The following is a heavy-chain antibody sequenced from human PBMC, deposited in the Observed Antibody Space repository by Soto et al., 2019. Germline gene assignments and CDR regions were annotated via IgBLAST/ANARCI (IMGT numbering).Heavy chain of an antibody. D-gene: IGHD5-18*01. J-gene: IGHJ6*02. CDR3: ARPGNGYKTVYYGLDV. V-gene: IGHV5-51*01. CDR1: GFSFTSYW. Sequence: GESLKISCKGSGFSFTSYWIAWVRQMPGKGLEWMGIIYPGDSDARYNPSFQGQFTISADKSISTAYLQWSSLRASDTAMYYCARPGNGYKTVYYGLDVWGQGTTVTVSS. CDR2: IYPGDSDA.